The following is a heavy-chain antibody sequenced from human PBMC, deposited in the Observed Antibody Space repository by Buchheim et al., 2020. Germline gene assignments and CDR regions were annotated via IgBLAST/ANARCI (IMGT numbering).Heavy chain of an antibody. J-gene: IGHJ4*02. CDR2: ISGSGGST. Sequence: EVQLLESGGGLVQPGGSLRLSCAASGFTFANYAMSWVRQAPGRGLEWVSTISGSGGSTYYADSVKGRFTISRDNSKNTLYVQMNSLRADDTALYYCAKDRTLVAAAHDYWGQGTL. V-gene: IGHV3-23*01. D-gene: IGHD2-2*01. CDR1: GFTFANYA. CDR3: AKDRTLVAAAHDY.